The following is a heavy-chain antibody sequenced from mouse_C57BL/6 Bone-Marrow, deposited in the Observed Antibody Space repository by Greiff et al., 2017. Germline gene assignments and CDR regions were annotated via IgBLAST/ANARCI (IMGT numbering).Heavy chain of an antibody. CDR2: ISSGGDYI. D-gene: IGHD1-1*01. V-gene: IGHV5-9-1*02. J-gene: IGHJ2*01. CDR3: TRGHYGSSFDY. Sequence: EVMLVESGEGLVKPGGSLKLSCAASGFTFSSYAMSWVRQTPEKRLEWVAYISSGGDYIYYADTVKGRFTISRDNARNTLYLQMSSLKSEYTAMYYCTRGHYGSSFDYWGQGTTLTVSS. CDR1: GFTFSSYA.